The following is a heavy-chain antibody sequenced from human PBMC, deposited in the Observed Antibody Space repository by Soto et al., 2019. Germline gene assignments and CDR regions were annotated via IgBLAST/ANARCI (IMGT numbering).Heavy chain of an antibody. CDR1: GYSFSSFG. J-gene: IGHJ3*02. CDR3: ARDVRVGANMDASEM. D-gene: IGHD1-26*01. Sequence: QGQLVQSGPEVKKPGASVKVSCKTSGYSFSSFGISWLRRAPGQGPEWMGWISFYNGKTNFAQKFQDRITLTTDTSTTTAYMELRSLTSADTAMYYCARDVRVGANMDASEMWGQGTMVTVSS. V-gene: IGHV1-18*01. CDR2: ISFYNGKT.